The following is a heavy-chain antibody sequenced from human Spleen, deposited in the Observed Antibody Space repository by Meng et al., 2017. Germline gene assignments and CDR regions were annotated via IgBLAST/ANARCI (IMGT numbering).Heavy chain of an antibody. J-gene: IGHJ4*02. CDR2: VSSSGDII. V-gene: IGHV3-11*01. D-gene: IGHD1-26*01. Sequence: QVHLVEYGRGVVKPGGYLRLSCAASGFTFSYYYMTWIRQAPGKGLEWVSYVSSSGDIIDYADSVKGRFTISRDNAKNSLSLQMNSLRGEDTAIYYCARKSGNANILTWGQGTLVTVSS. CDR1: GFTFSYYY. CDR3: ARKSGNANILT.